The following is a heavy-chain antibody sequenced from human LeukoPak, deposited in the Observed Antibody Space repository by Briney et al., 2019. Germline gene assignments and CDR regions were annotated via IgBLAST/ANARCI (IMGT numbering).Heavy chain of an antibody. CDR3: ARDLMWLVDY. J-gene: IGHJ4*02. Sequence: GGSLRLSCAASGFIFIDYDFHWVRQAPGKGLEWLAYISKDAAFMFYADSVRGRFTVSRDNSKRTVYLQLNSLRAEDTALYYCARDLMWLVDYWDQGTLVTVSS. D-gene: IGHD6-19*01. V-gene: IGHV3-30*04. CDR2: ISKDAAFM. CDR1: GFIFIDYD.